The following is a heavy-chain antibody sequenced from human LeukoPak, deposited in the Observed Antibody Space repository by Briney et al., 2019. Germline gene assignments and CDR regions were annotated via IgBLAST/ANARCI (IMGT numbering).Heavy chain of an antibody. V-gene: IGHV3-30*02. Sequence: PGGSLRLSCAASGFTFSDYGMVWVRVRQAPDKGLEWLAFIRFDGSITYYADSVRDRFTISRDNSKNTMYLQMNSLRAEDTAVYYCAKIAETSGIYGQGYDYWGQGTLVTVSS. J-gene: IGHJ4*02. CDR2: IRFDGSIT. D-gene: IGHD1-26*01. CDR3: AKIAETSGIYGQGYDY. CDR1: GFTFSDYG.